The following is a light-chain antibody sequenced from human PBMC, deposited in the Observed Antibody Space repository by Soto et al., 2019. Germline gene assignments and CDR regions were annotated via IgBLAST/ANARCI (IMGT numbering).Light chain of an antibody. CDR1: QSVLYSSNNNNY. CDR3: QQYYSTPLT. CDR2: WAS. J-gene: IGKJ1*01. Sequence: DIVMTQSPDSLAVSLGERATINCKSSQSVLYSSNNNNYLAWYQQKPGQPPKLLIYWASTRESGVPDRFSGSGSGTDFTLTISSLHAEDVAVYYCQQYYSTPLTFGQGTKVEIK. V-gene: IGKV4-1*01.